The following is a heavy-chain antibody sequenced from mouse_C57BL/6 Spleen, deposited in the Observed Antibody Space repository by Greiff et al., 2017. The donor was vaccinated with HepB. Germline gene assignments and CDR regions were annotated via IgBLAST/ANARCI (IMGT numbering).Heavy chain of an antibody. CDR1: GYTFTDYE. Sequence: QVQLKESGAELVRPGASVTLSCKASGYTFTDYEMHWVKQTPVHGLEWIGAIDPETGGTAYNQKFKGKAILTADKSSSTAYMELRSLTSEDSAVYYCTRGGGIYYSFYWGQGTTLTVSS. J-gene: IGHJ2*01. CDR3: TRGGGIYYSFY. CDR2: IDPETGGT. V-gene: IGHV1-15*01. D-gene: IGHD1-1*01.